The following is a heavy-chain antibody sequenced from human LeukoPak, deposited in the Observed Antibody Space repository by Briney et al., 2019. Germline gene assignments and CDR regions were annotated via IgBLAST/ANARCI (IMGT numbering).Heavy chain of an antibody. CDR1: GFSFSSYW. D-gene: IGHD3-10*01. V-gene: IGHV3-23*01. CDR2: ISGSGGRT. CDR3: AKEGRASLGSLDC. Sequence: GGSLRLSCAASGFSFSSYWMHWVRQGPGKGLEWVSGISGSGGRTDYADSVKGRFTISRDNSKNTLSLQMNSLRAKDTAVYYCAKEGRASLGSLDCWGQGTLVTVSS. J-gene: IGHJ4*02.